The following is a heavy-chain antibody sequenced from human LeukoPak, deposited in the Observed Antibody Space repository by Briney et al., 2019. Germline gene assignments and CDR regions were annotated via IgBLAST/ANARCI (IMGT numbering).Heavy chain of an antibody. CDR1: GFTFSSYA. CDR3: AKIPDVSDY. CDR2: IGASGDGI. D-gene: IGHD5/OR15-5a*01. Sequence: AESLTLSCAVSGFTFSSYAMIWVRQAPGKGLVWVSSIGASGDGIYYTDSVKGRFTISRDNSKNTLYLQMSSLRVEDTAVYYCAKIPDVSDYWGQGTLVTVSS. J-gene: IGHJ4*02. V-gene: IGHV3-23*01.